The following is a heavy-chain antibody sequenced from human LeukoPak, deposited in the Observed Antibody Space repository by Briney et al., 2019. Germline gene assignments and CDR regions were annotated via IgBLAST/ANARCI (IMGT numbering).Heavy chain of an antibody. V-gene: IGHV1-2*02. J-gene: IGHJ4*02. CDR3: ARAHRGSYSVVPVS. CDR1: GYTFTGCY. D-gene: IGHD1-26*01. CDR2: INPNSGGT. Sequence: GASVKVSCKASGYTFTGCYMHWVRQAPGQGLEWMGWINPNSGGTNYAQKFQGRVTMTRDTSISTAYMELSRLRSDDTAVYYCARAHRGSYSVVPVSWGQGTLVTVSS.